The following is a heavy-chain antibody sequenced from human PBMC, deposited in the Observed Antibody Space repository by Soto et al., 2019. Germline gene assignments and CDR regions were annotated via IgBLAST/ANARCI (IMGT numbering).Heavy chain of an antibody. V-gene: IGHV3-21*01. CDR3: VREDGKVGTNSAFDY. Sequence: GGSLRLSCASSGFTFSTYTMNWVRQAPGKGLEWVSSINGRGNYIYYAESVKGRFTISRDNAKNSLYLQMDRLRAEGTALYYCVREDGKVGTNSAFDYWGLGALVTV. CDR1: GFTFSTYT. D-gene: IGHD1-26*01. CDR2: INGRGNYI. J-gene: IGHJ4*02.